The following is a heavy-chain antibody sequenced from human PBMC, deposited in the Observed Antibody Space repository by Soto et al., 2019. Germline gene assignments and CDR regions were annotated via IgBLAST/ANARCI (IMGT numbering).Heavy chain of an antibody. V-gene: IGHV1-18*01. CDR3: ARDRKGCGELYWFDP. CDR2: ISAYNGNI. CDR1: GYTFTNYG. Sequence: QVQLVQSGAEVKMPGASVKVSCKASGYTFTNYGISWVRQAPGQGFEWMGWISAYNGNIKYTQKLQGRVAMTTDTATSTAYMELRSLRSDDTAVYYCARDRKGCGELYWFDPWGQGTLVTVSS. J-gene: IGHJ5*02. D-gene: IGHD3-10*01.